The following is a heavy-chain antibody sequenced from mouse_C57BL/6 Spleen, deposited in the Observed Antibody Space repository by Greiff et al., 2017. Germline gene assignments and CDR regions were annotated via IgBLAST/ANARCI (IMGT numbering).Heavy chain of an antibody. V-gene: IGHV1-55*01. D-gene: IGHD2-10*01. Sequence: QVQLQQSGAELVKPGASVKMSCKASGYTFTSYWITWVKQRPGQGLEWIGDIYPGSGSTNYNEKFKSKATLTVDTSSSPAYMQLSSLTSEDSAVYYCARSLLWSLAYWGQGTLVTVSA. CDR3: ARSLLWSLAY. CDR2: IYPGSGST. J-gene: IGHJ3*01. CDR1: GYTFTSYW.